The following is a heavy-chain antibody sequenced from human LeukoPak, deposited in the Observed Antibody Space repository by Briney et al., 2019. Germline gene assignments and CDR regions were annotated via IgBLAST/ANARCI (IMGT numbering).Heavy chain of an antibody. CDR2: ISAYNGNT. CDR3: AKDSSGYYYVPYYYYYMDV. Sequence: ASVKVSCKASGYTFTSYGISWVRQAPGQGLEWMGWISAYNGNTNYAQKLQGRVTMTTDTSTSTAYMELRSLRSDDTAVYYCAKDSSGYYYVPYYYYYMDVWGKGTTVTVSS. D-gene: IGHD3-22*01. V-gene: IGHV1-18*01. CDR1: GYTFTSYG. J-gene: IGHJ6*03.